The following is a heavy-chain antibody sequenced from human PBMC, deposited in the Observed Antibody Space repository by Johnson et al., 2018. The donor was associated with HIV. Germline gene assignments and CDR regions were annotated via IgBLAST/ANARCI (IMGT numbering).Heavy chain of an antibody. CDR2: INSDGSST. CDR3: ARDRSTKMSGHDFEGYAFDI. J-gene: IGHJ3*02. CDR1: GFTFSSYW. D-gene: IGHD5-12*01. V-gene: IGHV3-74*01. Sequence: VQLVESGGGLVQPGGSLRLSCAASGFTFSSYWMHWVRQAPGKGLVWVSRINSDGSSTSYADSVKGRFTISSDNAKNTLYLQMNSLRAEDTAVYYCARDRSTKMSGHDFEGYAFDIWGQGTMVTVSS.